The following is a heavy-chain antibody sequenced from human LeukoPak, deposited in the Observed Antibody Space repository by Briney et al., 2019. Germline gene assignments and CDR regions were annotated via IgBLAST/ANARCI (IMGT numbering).Heavy chain of an antibody. CDR2: ISGSGNGGSI. D-gene: IGHD1-26*01. V-gene: IGHV3-64*04. CDR1: GFVFSIYT. J-gene: IGHJ5*02. CDR3: ARGSDIVGATRAPFDP. Sequence: GGSLRLSCSASGFVFSIYTMYWVRQAPGKGPEYVSTISGSGNGGSIYYADSVKGRFTISRDDSKSILYLQMNSLRAEDTAVYYCARGSDIVGATRAPFDPWGQGTLVTVSS.